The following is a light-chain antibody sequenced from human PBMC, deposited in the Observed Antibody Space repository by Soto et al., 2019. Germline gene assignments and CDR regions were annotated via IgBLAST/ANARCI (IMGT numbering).Light chain of an antibody. J-gene: IGKJ4*01. Sequence: DTVLIQSPATLSLSPGERATLSCRASHTVANFLAWYQHKAGQAPRLLIYDVSNRATGIPARFSGSGSGTDFTLTISSLEPDDFAVYDCQQRANWPPTVGGGTNVEIK. V-gene: IGKV3-11*01. CDR3: QQRANWPPT. CDR1: HTVANF. CDR2: DVS.